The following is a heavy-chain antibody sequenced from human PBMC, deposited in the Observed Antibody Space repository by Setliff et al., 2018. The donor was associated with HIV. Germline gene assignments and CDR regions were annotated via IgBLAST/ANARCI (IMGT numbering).Heavy chain of an antibody. V-gene: IGHV4-39*07. CDR1: GGSISSNNYY. CDR2: IYTSGST. J-gene: IGHJ4*02. CDR3: ARGRFVGFDY. Sequence: PSETLSLTCTVSGGSISSNNYYWGWIRQPPGKGLEWIGSIYTSGSTNYNPSLKSRVTMSVDTSKNQFSLNLTSVTAADTAVYYCARGRFVGFDYWGQGTLVTVSS. D-gene: IGHD3-16*02.